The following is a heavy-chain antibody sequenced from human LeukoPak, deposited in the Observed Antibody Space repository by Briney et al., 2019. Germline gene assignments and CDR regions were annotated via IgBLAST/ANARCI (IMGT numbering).Heavy chain of an antibody. D-gene: IGHD4-17*01. CDR1: GGSISSGGYS. CDR3: ARTTVPYGAHY. V-gene: IGHV4-30-2*01. Sequence: SETLSLTCAVSGGSISSGGYSWSWIRQPPGKGLEWIGYIYHSGSTYYNPSLKSRVTISVDRSKNQFSLKLSSVTAADTAVYYCARTTVPYGAHYWGQGTLVTVSS. CDR2: IYHSGST. J-gene: IGHJ4*02.